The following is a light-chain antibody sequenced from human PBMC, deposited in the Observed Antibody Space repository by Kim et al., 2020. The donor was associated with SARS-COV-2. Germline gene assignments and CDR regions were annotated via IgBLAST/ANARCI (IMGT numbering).Light chain of an antibody. CDR2: QDS. J-gene: IGLJ1*01. CDR1: KLGDKY. Sequence: SPGQTASITCSGDKLGDKYACWYQQKPGQSPVLVIYQDSKRPSGIPERFSGSNSGNTATLTISGTQAMDEADYYCQAWDSSSYVFGTGTKVTVL. V-gene: IGLV3-1*01. CDR3: QAWDSSSYV.